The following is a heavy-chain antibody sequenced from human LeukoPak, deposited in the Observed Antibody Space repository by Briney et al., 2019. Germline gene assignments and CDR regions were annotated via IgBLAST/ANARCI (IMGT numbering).Heavy chain of an antibody. Sequence: SETLSLTCAVYGGSFSGYYWSWIRQPPGKGLEWIGEINHSGSTNYKPSLKSRVTISVDTSKNQFSLKLSSVTAADTAVYYCALAAAGSKGAVYWGQGTLVTVSS. CDR1: GGSFSGYY. CDR2: INHSGST. CDR3: ALAAAGSKGAVY. J-gene: IGHJ4*02. V-gene: IGHV4-34*01. D-gene: IGHD6-13*01.